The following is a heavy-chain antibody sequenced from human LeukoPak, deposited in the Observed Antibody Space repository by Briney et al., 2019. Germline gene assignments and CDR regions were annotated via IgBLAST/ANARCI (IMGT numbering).Heavy chain of an antibody. J-gene: IGHJ4*02. V-gene: IGHV4-4*07. Sequence: SETLSLTCTVSGGSLSSYYWSWIRQPAGKGLEWIGRIYTSGSTNYNPSLKSRVTMSVDTSKNQFSLKLSSVTAADTAVYYCARTTYSSSWYAESDDYFDYWGQGTLVTVSS. CDR3: ARTTYSSSWYAESDDYFDY. D-gene: IGHD6-13*01. CDR1: GGSLSSYY. CDR2: IYTSGST.